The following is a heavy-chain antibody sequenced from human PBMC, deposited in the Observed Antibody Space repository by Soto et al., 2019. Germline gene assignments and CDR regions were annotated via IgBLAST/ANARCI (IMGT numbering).Heavy chain of an antibody. J-gene: IGHJ5*02. Sequence: QVQLVQSGAEVKKPGSSVKVSCKASGGTFSSYAISWVRQAPGQGLEWMGGVIPIFGTANYAQKFQGRVTITAEESTSTAYMELSSLRSEDTAVYYCARSPPLYDSSGYYYNWFDPWGQGTLVTVSS. V-gene: IGHV1-69*01. CDR2: VIPIFGTA. CDR1: GGTFSSYA. CDR3: ARSPPLYDSSGYYYNWFDP. D-gene: IGHD3-22*01.